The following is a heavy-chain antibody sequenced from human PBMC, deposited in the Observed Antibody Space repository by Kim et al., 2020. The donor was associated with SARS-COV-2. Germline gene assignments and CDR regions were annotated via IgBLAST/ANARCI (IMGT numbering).Heavy chain of an antibody. CDR1: GFTFSNAW. J-gene: IGHJ4*02. CDR3: TTLRPEGTMVRGVIIPPADY. V-gene: IGHV3-15*01. Sequence: GGSLRLSCAASGFTFSNAWMSWVRQAPGKGLEWVGRIKSKTDGGTTDYAAPVKGRFTISRDDSKNTLYLQMNSLKTEDTAVYYCTTLRPEGTMVRGVIIPPADYWGQGTLVTVSS. CDR2: IKSKTDGGTT. D-gene: IGHD3-10*01.